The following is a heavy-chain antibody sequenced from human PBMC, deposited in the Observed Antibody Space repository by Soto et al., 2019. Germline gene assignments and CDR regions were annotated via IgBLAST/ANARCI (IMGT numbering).Heavy chain of an antibody. V-gene: IGHV3-23*01. CDR2: ISGSGGST. Sequence: EVQLLESGGGLVQPGGSLRLSCAASGFTFSRYAMSWVRQAPWKGLEWFSAISGSGGSTYYADSVKGRFTISRDNSKSTLYLQMNRLRAEDTAVSYCAKDRQGYFDYWGQGTLVTVSS. CDR3: AKDRQGYFDY. CDR1: GFTFSRYA. J-gene: IGHJ4*02.